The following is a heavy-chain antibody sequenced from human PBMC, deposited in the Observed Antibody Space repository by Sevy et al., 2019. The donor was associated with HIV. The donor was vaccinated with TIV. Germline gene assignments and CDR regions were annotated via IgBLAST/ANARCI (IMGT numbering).Heavy chain of an antibody. J-gene: IGHJ6*02. Sequence: GGSLRLSCAASGFTFDDYAMHWVRQAPGKGLEWVSGISWNSGSIGYGDSVKGRFTISRDNAKNSLYLQMNSLRAEDTALEYCAKERGQYYYDSSGPLGYGMDVWGQGTTVTVSS. CDR3: AKERGQYYYDSSGPLGYGMDV. CDR2: ISWNSGSI. D-gene: IGHD3-22*01. CDR1: GFTFDDYA. V-gene: IGHV3-9*01.